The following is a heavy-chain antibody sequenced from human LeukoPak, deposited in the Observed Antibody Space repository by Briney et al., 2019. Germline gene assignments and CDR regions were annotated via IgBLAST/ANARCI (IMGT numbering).Heavy chain of an antibody. V-gene: IGHV4-59*01. D-gene: IGHD2-15*01. J-gene: IGHJ4*02. CDR2: SYYIGST. CDR1: GGSISSYY. CDR3: ARLYCSGGSCFDY. Sequence: PSETLSLTCTVSGGSISSYYWSWIREPPGKGLEWIGYSYYIGSTNYNPSLKSRVTISVDTSKNQFSLKLSSVTAAGTAVYYCARLYCSGGSCFDYWGQGTLVTVSS.